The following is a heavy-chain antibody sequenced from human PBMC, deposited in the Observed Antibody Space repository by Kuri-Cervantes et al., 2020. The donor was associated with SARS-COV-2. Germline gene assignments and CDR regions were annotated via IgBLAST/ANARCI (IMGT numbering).Heavy chain of an antibody. CDR1: GGTFSSYA. CDR3: VREPGGGYYPH. CDR2: IIPILGTA. Sequence: SVKVSCKASGGTFSSYAISWVRQAPGQGLEWMGRIIPILGTANYAQKFQGRVTITADKSTSTAYMELSSLRSEDTAVYYCVREPGGGYYPHWGQGTLVTVSS. D-gene: IGHD3-22*01. V-gene: IGHV1-69*04. J-gene: IGHJ4*02.